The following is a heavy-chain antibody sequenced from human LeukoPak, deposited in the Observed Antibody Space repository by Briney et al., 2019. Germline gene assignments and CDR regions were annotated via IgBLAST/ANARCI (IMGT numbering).Heavy chain of an antibody. J-gene: IGHJ3*02. CDR2: IYYSGST. CDR1: GGSISSSSYY. CDR3: ARGQWATIVYRAFDI. V-gene: IGHV4-39*07. Sequence: SETLSLTCTVSGGSISSSSYYWGWIRQPPGKGLEWIGSIYYSGSTYYNPSLKSRVTISVDTSKNQFSLKLSSVTAADTAVYYCARGQWATIVYRAFDIWGQGQWSPSLQ. D-gene: IGHD5-24*01.